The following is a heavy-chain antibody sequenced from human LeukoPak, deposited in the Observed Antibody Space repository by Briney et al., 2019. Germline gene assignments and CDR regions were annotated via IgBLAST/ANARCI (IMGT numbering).Heavy chain of an antibody. CDR2: INPNSGGT. D-gene: IGHD3/OR15-3a*01. J-gene: IGHJ5*02. Sequence: ASVKVSCKASGYTFIGYYMHWVRQAPGQGLEWMGWINPNSGGTNYAQKFQGRVTMTRDTSISTAYMELSRLRSDDTAVYYCARGIFGPTPPHDAWGQGILVTVSS. CDR1: GYTFIGYY. V-gene: IGHV1-2*02. CDR3: ARGIFGPTPPHDA.